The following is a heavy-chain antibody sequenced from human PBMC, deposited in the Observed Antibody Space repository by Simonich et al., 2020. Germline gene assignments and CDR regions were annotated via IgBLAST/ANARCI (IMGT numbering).Heavy chain of an antibody. Sequence: QVQLQQWGAGLLKPSETLSLTCAVYGGSFSGYYWSWIRQPPGKGLEWIGEINQSGSTNYNPSLKSQVTISVDPSKNQFSLKLSSVTAADTAVYYCARGKGWKNAFDIWGQGTMVTVSS. CDR1: GGSFSGYY. CDR2: INQSGST. CDR3: ARGKGWKNAFDI. D-gene: IGHD1-1*01. J-gene: IGHJ3*02. V-gene: IGHV4-34*01.